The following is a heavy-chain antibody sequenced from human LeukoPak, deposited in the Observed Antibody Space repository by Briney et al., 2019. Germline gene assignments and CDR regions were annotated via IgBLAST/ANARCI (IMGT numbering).Heavy chain of an antibody. V-gene: IGHV3-30*02. D-gene: IGHD2-2*01. Sequence: GGSLRLSCAASGFTSSSYGMHWVRQAPGKGLEWVAFIRYDGSNKYYADSVKGRFTISRDNSKNTLYLQMNSLRAEDTAVYYCAKARELVPAASGKYYFDYWGQGTLVTVSS. CDR2: IRYDGSNK. CDR1: GFTSSSYG. CDR3: AKARELVPAASGKYYFDY. J-gene: IGHJ4*02.